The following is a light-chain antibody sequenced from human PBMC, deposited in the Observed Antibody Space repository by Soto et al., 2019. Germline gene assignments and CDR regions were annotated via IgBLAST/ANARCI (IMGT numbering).Light chain of an antibody. CDR2: GAS. Sequence: EIVLTQSPGTLSLSPGERATLSCRPSQSISSDFLAWYQQKPGQAPRLLIHGASSRASGIPDRFSGSGSGTDFALTITRLEPDDFAVYYCKQYSSSPRTFGQGTKLEIK. CDR3: KQYSSSPRT. J-gene: IGKJ2*01. V-gene: IGKV3-20*01. CDR1: QSISSDF.